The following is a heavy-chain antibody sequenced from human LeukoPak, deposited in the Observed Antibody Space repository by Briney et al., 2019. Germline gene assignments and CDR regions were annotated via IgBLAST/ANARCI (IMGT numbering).Heavy chain of an antibody. CDR2: IDPSSGST. D-gene: IGHD3-10*01. CDR3: ARDLGLRGVTNWFDP. J-gene: IGHJ5*02. CDR1: AYTFSSYL. Sequence: ASVKLSCKASAYTFSSYLLHWVRQPPGQGLDWMGIIDPSSGSTDYAPKFQGRLTMTRDTSTSTVYMELSSLRSEDTAVYYCARDLGLRGVTNWFDPWGQGTLVTVSS. V-gene: IGHV1-46*01.